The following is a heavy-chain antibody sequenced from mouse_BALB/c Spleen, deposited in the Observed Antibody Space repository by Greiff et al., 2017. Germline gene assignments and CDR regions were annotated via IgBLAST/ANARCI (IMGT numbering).Heavy chain of an antibody. Sequence: VQLQQSGPELVKPGASVKISCKASGYSFTGYYMHWVKQSHVKSLEWIGRINPYNGATSYNQNFKDKASLTVDKSSSTAYMELHSLTSEDSAVYYCATANWGGDAMDYWGQGTSVTVSS. D-gene: IGHD4-1*01. J-gene: IGHJ4*01. CDR3: ATANWGGDAMDY. CDR2: INPYNGAT. V-gene: IGHV1-31*01. CDR1: GYSFTGYY.